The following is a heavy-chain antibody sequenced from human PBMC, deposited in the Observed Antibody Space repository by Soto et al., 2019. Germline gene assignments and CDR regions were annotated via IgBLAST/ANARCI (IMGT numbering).Heavy chain of an antibody. CDR2: IYYSGST. J-gene: IGHJ6*02. V-gene: IGHV4-31*03. CDR3: ARAPSIVARGGGMDV. Sequence: QVQLQESGPGLVKPSQTLSLTCTVSGGSISSGNYYWSWIRQHPGQGLEWIGYIYYSGSTYYNPSIKSRVTISVDTSKNQFSLKLNSVTAADTAVYYCARAPSIVARGGGMDVWGQGTTVTVSS. D-gene: IGHD6-6*01. CDR1: GGSISSGNYY.